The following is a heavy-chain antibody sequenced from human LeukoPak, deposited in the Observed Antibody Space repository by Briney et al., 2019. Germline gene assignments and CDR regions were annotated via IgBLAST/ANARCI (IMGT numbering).Heavy chain of an antibody. D-gene: IGHD6-13*01. Sequence: GGSLRLSSAAPGLSLSDYSMYWGRHAPGKGLERVSGIRWNSGSIGYADAVKGRLTISRDNAKNSLYLQINSLRAQDTALYYCAKDGMGRIAAADRDYYYYYGMDVWGQGTTVTVSS. CDR3: AKDGMGRIAAADRDYYYYYGMDV. CDR1: GLSLSDYS. J-gene: IGHJ6*02. CDR2: IRWNSGSI. V-gene: IGHV3-9*01.